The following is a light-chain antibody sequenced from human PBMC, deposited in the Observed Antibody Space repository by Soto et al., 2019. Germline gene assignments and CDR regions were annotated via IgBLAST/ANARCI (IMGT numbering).Light chain of an antibody. V-gene: IGLV3-21*04. CDR2: SDT. J-gene: IGLJ2*01. Sequence: SYELTQPPSVSVAPGKTASISCGGNNIGSKGVQWYQQKPGQAPVLVIYSDTDLPPVIPERFSGSNSANLATLTISRVEAGDEAYYYCQLWDSGIAHVVFGGGTKLTGL. CDR1: NIGSKG. CDR3: QLWDSGIAHVV.